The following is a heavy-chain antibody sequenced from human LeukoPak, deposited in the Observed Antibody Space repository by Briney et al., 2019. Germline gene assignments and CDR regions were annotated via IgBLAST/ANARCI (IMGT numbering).Heavy chain of an antibody. CDR3: ARHEAGGGGWFDP. D-gene: IGHD2-15*01. Sequence: PSETLSLTCTVSGGSISSYYWSWIRQPPGKGLEWIGYIYYSGSTNYNPSLKSRVTISVDTSKNQFSLRLSSVTAADAAVYYCARHEAGGGGWFDPWGQGTLVTVSS. CDR2: IYYSGST. J-gene: IGHJ5*02. CDR1: GGSISSYY. V-gene: IGHV4-59*08.